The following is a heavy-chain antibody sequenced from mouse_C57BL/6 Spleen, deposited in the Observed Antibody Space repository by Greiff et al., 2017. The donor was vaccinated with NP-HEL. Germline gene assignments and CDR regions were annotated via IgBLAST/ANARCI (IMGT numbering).Heavy chain of an antibody. V-gene: IGHV1-69*01. D-gene: IGHD6-5*01. CDR1: GYTFTSYW. Sequence: QVQLQQPGAELVMPGASVKLSCKASGYTFTSYWMHWVKQRPGQGLEWIGEIDPSDSYTNYNQKFKGKSTLTVDKSSSTAYMQLSSLTSEDSAVYYCARPRPSYHFDYWGQGTTLTVSS. CDR2: IDPSDSYT. CDR3: ARPRPSYHFDY. J-gene: IGHJ2*01.